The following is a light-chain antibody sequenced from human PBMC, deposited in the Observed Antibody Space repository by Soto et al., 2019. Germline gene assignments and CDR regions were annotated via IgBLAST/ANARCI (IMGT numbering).Light chain of an antibody. CDR1: IIDIGGHDF. Sequence: QSVLTQPRSVSGSPGQSVTISCTGTIIDIGGHDFVSWYQHHPGRAPKVIIYDVNKRPSGVPDRFSGSRSGNTASLTISGLQAEGEADYYCKSYAGSNTYVFGSGTKVTVL. J-gene: IGLJ1*01. CDR3: KSYAGSNTYV. CDR2: DVN. V-gene: IGLV2-11*01.